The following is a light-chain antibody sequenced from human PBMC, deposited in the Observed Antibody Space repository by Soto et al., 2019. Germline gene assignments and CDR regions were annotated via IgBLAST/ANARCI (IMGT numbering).Light chain of an antibody. J-gene: IGLJ2*01. CDR1: SSNIGSST. V-gene: IGLV1-44*01. CDR3: ASWDDSLNGRV. CDR2: NNN. Sequence: QSVLTQPPSASGTPGQRVTISCSGGSSNIGSSTVNWYQQLPGTAPKLLIYNNNQRPSGVPDRFSGSKSGTSASLAISGLQSEDEADYYCASWDDSLNGRVFGGGTKLTVL.